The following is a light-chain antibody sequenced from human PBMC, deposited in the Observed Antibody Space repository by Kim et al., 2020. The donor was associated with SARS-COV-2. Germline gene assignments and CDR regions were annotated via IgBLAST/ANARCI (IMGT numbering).Light chain of an antibody. CDR3: QQYDNWPPYT. J-gene: IGKJ2*01. CDR1: QSVNSN. CDR2: GAS. Sequence: EVVMTQSPATLSVSPRERATLSCRASQSVNSNLAWYQQQPGQAPRLLIYGASTRATDIPARFSGSGSGTEFTLIISSLQSEDIAVYYCQQYDNWPPYTFGQGTKLEI. V-gene: IGKV3-15*01.